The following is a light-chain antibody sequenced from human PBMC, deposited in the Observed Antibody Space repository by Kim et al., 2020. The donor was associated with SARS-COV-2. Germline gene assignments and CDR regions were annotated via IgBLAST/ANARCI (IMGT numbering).Light chain of an antibody. V-gene: IGLV3-9*01. J-gene: IGLJ3*02. CDR1: NIGSKN. CDR2: RDS. Sequence: SYELTQPLSVSVAMGQTARITCGGNNIGSKNVHWYQQKPGQAPVLVIYRDSNRLSGIPERFSGSNSGNTATLTISRAQAGDEADYYCQVWDSSTGVFGGGTQLTVL. CDR3: QVWDSSTGV.